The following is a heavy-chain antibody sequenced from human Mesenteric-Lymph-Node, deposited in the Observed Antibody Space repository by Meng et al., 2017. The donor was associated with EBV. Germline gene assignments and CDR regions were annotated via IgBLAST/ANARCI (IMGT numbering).Heavy chain of an antibody. Sequence: VQAGPEVKEAGASVKVSCKDSVYTCTGYAMNWVRQAPGQGHEWIGWMNTNSRNPTYAQSVTERFVFYFDTSVSTAYLQISGLKAEDTAGYYCAKEGYRGSLPNWFDPWGQGTLVTVSS. CDR1: VYTCTGYA. D-gene: IGHD1-26*01. CDR2: MNTNSRNP. J-gene: IGHJ5*02. CDR3: AKEGYRGSLPNWFDP. V-gene: IGHV7-4-1*01.